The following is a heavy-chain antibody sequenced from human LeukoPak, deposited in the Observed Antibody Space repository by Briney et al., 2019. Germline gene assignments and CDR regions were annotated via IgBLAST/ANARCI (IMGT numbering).Heavy chain of an antibody. J-gene: IGHJ4*02. CDR3: ARGTRYDSSGYYSQDLDY. CDR2: IWYDGSNK. D-gene: IGHD3-22*01. Sequence: GGSLRLSCAASGFTFRTYGMHWVRQAPGKGLEWAAVIWYDGSNKYYADSVKGRFTISRDNSKNTLYLQMDSLRAEDTAVYYCARGTRYDSSGYYSQDLDYWGQGTLVTVSS. V-gene: IGHV3-33*01. CDR1: GFTFRTYG.